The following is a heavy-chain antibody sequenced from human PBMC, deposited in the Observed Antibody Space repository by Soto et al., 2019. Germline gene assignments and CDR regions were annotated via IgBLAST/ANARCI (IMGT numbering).Heavy chain of an antibody. Sequence: GGSLRLSCAASGFTFSDYYMSWIRQAPGKGLEWVSYISSSGSTIYYADSVKGRFTISRDNSKNTLYLQMNSLRVEDTALYYCAKDTRYSGGWSYFDYWGQGTLVTVSS. J-gene: IGHJ4*02. V-gene: IGHV3-11*01. CDR3: AKDTRYSGGWSYFDY. CDR1: GFTFSDYY. D-gene: IGHD6-19*01. CDR2: ISSSGSTI.